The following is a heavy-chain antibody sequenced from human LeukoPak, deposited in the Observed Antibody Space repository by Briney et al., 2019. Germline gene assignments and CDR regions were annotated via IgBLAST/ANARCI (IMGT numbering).Heavy chain of an antibody. J-gene: IGHJ4*02. CDR1: GFTFSSYA. D-gene: IGHD3-22*01. CDR3: ARDPDLYSSSPKYDY. CDR2: ISYDGSNK. V-gene: IGHV3-30*04. Sequence: PGGSLRLSCAASGFTFSSYAMHWVRQAPGKGLEWVAVISYDGSNKYDADSVKGRFTISRDNSKNTLYLQMNSLRAEDTAVYYCARDPDLYSSSPKYDYWGQGTLVTVSS.